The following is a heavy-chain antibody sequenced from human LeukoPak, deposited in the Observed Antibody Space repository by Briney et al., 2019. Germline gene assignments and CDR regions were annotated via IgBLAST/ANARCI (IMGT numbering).Heavy chain of an antibody. Sequence: GGSLRLSCAASGFTFSNYWMSWVRQAPGKGLEWLADIKQDGSEKYYVDSVKGRFTISRDNAKNSLYLRMNTLRAEDTAVYDCAREGQRAYSFGYWGQGTLVTVSS. D-gene: IGHD5-18*01. V-gene: IGHV3-7*01. J-gene: IGHJ4*02. CDR1: GFTFSNYW. CDR3: AREGQRAYSFGY. CDR2: IKQDGSEK.